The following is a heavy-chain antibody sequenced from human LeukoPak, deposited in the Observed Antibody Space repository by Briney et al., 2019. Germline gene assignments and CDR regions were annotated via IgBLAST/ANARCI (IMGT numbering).Heavy chain of an antibody. CDR1: GFTFSNAW. V-gene: IGHV3-15*01. J-gene: IGHJ4*02. D-gene: IGHD1-7*01. Sequence: GGSLRLSCAASGFTFSNAWMSWVRQAPGKGLEWVGRIKSKTDGGTTDYAAPVKGRFTISRDDSKNTLYLQMNSLKHEDTAVYYCTTPINWNYEDYWGQGTLVTVSS. CDR3: TTPINWNYEDY. CDR2: IKSKTDGGTT.